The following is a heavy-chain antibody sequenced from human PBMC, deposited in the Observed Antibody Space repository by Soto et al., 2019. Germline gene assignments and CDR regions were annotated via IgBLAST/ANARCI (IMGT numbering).Heavy chain of an antibody. CDR1: SFSGYY. Sequence: SFSGYYWGWIRQAPGKGLGGIGEINNGGSSDYNPSLKMLGSMSVGTSNNQFSLKLTSVTAPDTAVYYCARGRGDGYNQNWYFDLWGRGTLVTVSS. J-gene: IGHJ2*01. CDR2: INNGGSS. D-gene: IGHD3-10*01. V-gene: IGHV4-34*01. CDR3: ARGRGDGYNQNWYFDL.